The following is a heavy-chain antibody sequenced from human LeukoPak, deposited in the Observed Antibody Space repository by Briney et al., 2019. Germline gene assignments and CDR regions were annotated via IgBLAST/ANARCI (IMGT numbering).Heavy chain of an antibody. J-gene: IGHJ4*02. CDR1: GGSITSYY. V-gene: IGHV4-4*07. CDR3: AGFNYGSLDY. CDR2: MYSSGSS. Sequence: SETLPLTCTVSGGSITSYYLNWIRQPAGKGLEWIGRMYSSGSSNYNPSLKSRVTMSVDTSKNQFFLNLISVTAADTSVYYCAGFNYGSLDYWGQGILVTVSS. D-gene: IGHD3-10*01.